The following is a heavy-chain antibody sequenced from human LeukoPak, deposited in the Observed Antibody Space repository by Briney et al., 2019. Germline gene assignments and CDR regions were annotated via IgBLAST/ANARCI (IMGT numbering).Heavy chain of an antibody. J-gene: IGHJ4*02. V-gene: IGHV3-7*05. D-gene: IGHD6-6*01. Sequence: GGSLRLSCAASGFTFSSYWMSWVRQAPGKGLEWVANMKQDGSEKYYVDSVKGRFTISRDNVKNSLYLQMNTLRAEDTAVYYCARVVEHYFDFWGRGTLVTVSS. CDR3: ARVVEHYFDF. CDR2: MKQDGSEK. CDR1: GFTFSSYW.